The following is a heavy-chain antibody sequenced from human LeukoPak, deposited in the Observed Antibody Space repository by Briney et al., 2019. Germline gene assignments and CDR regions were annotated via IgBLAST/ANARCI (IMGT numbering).Heavy chain of an antibody. CDR3: ARHDCFGTSCQYFYGMDV. D-gene: IGHD2-2*01. J-gene: IGHJ6*02. CDR2: ISYSGST. CDR1: GGSISSSRHY. Sequence: SETLSLTCTVSGGSISSSRHYWGWIRQPPGKGPEWIGTISYSGSTYYNPSLKSRVTMSVDTSKNQVSLKLTSVTASDTAVYYCARHDCFGTSCQYFYGMDVWGQGTTVTVSS. V-gene: IGHV4-39*01.